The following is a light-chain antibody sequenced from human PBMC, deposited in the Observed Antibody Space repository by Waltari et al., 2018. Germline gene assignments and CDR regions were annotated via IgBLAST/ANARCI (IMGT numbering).Light chain of an antibody. CDR3: CSYVGLGTYV. CDR2: DIN. Sequence: QSALTQPRSVSGSPGQSVTISCTGTSSDVGGYNYVSWYQQHPDKAPKLIIYDINKRPSGVPVRFSGSKAGNTASLTIAGLQAEDEADYYCCSYVGLGTYVFGTGTKVTV. V-gene: IGLV2-11*01. CDR1: SSDVGGYNY. J-gene: IGLJ1*01.